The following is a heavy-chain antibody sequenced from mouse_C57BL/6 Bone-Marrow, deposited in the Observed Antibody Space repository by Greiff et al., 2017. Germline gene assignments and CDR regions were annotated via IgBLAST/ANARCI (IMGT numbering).Heavy chain of an antibody. Sequence: VQLQQPGAELVKPGASVKMSCKASGYTFTSYWITWVKQRPGQGLEWIGDIYPGSGSTNYNEKFKSKATLTVDTSSSTAYMQLSSLTSEASAVYYCARFCDYDGGYAMDYWGQGTSVTVSS. J-gene: IGHJ4*01. CDR2: IYPGSGST. V-gene: IGHV1-55*01. CDR1: GYTFTSYW. CDR3: ARFCDYDGGYAMDY. D-gene: IGHD2-4*01.